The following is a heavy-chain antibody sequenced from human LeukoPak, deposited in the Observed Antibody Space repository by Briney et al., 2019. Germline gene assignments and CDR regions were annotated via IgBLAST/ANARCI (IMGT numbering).Heavy chain of an antibody. J-gene: IGHJ3*02. Sequence: GGSLRLSCAASGFTFSSYAMSWVRQDPGKGLEWVSAISGSGGSTYYADSVKGRFTISRDNSKNTLYLQMNSLRAEDTAVYYCAKDKMKAWYYYDSSGDAFDIWGQGTMVTVSS. CDR3: AKDKMKAWYYYDSSGDAFDI. V-gene: IGHV3-23*01. CDR1: GFTFSSYA. D-gene: IGHD3-22*01. CDR2: ISGSGGST.